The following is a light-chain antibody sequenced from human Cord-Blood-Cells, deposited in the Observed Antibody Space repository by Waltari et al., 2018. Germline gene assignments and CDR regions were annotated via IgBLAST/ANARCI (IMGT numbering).Light chain of an antibody. V-gene: IGKV3-20*01. CDR2: GAS. CDR1: PRVSSSY. CDR3: QQYGGSPT. J-gene: IGKJ2*01. Sequence: DITLPQSPGTLSLSPGARATLSCRASPRVSSSYLACDQQKPGQPPRLLIDGASSRATGIPDRFSGSGSGTDFTLTISRLEPEDFAVYYCQQYGGSPTFGQGTKLEIK.